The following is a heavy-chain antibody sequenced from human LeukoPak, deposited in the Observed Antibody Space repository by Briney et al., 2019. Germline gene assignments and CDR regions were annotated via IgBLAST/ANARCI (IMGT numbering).Heavy chain of an antibody. CDR2: IIPIFGTA. J-gene: IGHJ2*01. CDR3: ARSPYCSGGSCYSGGTYWYFDL. V-gene: IGHV1-69*13. CDR1: GGTFSSYA. D-gene: IGHD2-15*01. Sequence: SVKVSCKASGGTFSSYAISWVRQAPGQGLEWMGGIIPIFGTASYAQKFQGRVTITADESTSTAYMELSSLRSEDTAVYYCARSPYCSGGSCYSGGTYWYFDLWGRGTLVTVSS.